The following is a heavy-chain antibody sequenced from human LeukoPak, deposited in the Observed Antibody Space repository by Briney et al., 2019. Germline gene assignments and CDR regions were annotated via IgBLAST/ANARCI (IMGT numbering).Heavy chain of an antibody. CDR3: ATTAFVTLGAFDI. D-gene: IGHD1-26*01. CDR1: GFTFSDYY. CDR2: ISSSGSTI. J-gene: IGHJ3*02. V-gene: IGHV3-11*04. Sequence: PGGSLRLSSAASGFTFSDYYMSWIRQAPGKGLEWVSYISSSGSTIYYADSVKGRFTISRDNAKNSLYLQMNSLRAEDTAVYYCATTAFVTLGAFDIWGQGTMVTVSS.